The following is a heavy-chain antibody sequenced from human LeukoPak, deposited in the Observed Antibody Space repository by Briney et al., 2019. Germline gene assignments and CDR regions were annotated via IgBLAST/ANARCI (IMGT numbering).Heavy chain of an antibody. CDR3: ASDSGSYYSHYYFDY. Sequence: GGSLRLSCAASGFTFSSYWMSWVRQAPGKGLEWVANIKQDGSEKYYVDSVKGRFTISRDNSKNTLYLQMNSLRAEDTAVYYCASDSGSYYSHYYFDYWGQGTLVTVSS. CDR1: GFTFSSYW. D-gene: IGHD1-26*01. V-gene: IGHV3-7*01. J-gene: IGHJ4*02. CDR2: IKQDGSEK.